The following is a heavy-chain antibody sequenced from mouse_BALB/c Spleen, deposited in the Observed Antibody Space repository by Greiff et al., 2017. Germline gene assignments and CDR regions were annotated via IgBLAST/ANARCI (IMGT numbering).Heavy chain of an antibody. V-gene: IGHV14-3*02. J-gene: IGHJ4*01. CDR3: AREGNYGYYAMDY. Sequence: VQLQQSGAELVKPGASVTLSCTASGFNIKDTYLHWVKQRPEQGLEWIGRIDPANGNTKYDPKFQGKATITADTSSNTAYLQLSSLTSEDTAVYYCAREGNYGYYAMDYWGQGTSVTVSS. CDR1: GFNIKDTY. D-gene: IGHD2-1*01. CDR2: IDPANGNT.